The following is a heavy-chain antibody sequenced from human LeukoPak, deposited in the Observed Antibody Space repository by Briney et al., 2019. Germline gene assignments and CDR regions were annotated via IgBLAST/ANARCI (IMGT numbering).Heavy chain of an antibody. CDR1: GGSISGYY. CDR3: ARLGMTAAHFDY. Sequence: SETLSLTCTVSGGSISGYYWNWIRQPPGKGLEWIGYIYYSGSTNYNPSLKSRLTISVDTSKNQFSLKLSSVTAADTAVYYCARLGMTAAHFDYWGQGTLVTVSS. J-gene: IGHJ4*02. D-gene: IGHD6-13*01. V-gene: IGHV4-59*08. CDR2: IYYSGST.